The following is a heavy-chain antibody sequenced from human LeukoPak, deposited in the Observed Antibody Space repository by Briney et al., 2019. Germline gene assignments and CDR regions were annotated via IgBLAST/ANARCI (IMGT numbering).Heavy chain of an antibody. CDR1: GFTFSSYA. V-gene: IGHV3-64*01. CDR3: ARGSDYGASTSDFDY. J-gene: IGHJ4*02. D-gene: IGHD4-17*01. CDR2: ISSNGGST. Sequence: GGSLRLSCAASGFTFSSYAMHWVRQAPGEGLEYVSAISSNGGSTYYANSVKGRFTISRDNSKNTLYLQMGSLRAEDMAVYYCARGSDYGASTSDFDYWGQGTLVTVPS.